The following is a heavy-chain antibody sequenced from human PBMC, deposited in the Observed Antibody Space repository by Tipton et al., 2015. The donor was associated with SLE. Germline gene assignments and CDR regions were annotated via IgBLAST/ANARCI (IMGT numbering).Heavy chain of an antibody. CDR3: AKQISPHYGMDV. Sequence: SLRLSCAASGFTFSSYGMHWVRQAPGKGLEWVAVIWYDGSNKYYADSVKDRFTISRDNSKNTLYLQMNSLRTEDTAVYYCAKQISPHYGMDVWGQGTTVTVSS. J-gene: IGHJ6*02. CDR2: IWYDGSNK. CDR1: GFTFSSYG. V-gene: IGHV3-30*18.